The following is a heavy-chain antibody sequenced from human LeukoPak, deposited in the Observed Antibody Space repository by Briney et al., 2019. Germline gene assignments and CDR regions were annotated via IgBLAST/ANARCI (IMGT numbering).Heavy chain of an antibody. D-gene: IGHD6-19*01. J-gene: IGHJ4*02. CDR3: ARAFMAGTFDY. V-gene: IGHV1-2*02. Sequence: ASVKVSCKASGYTFTGYYMHWVRQAPGQGLEWMGWVNPNSGGTNYAQKSQGRVTMTRDTSISTAYMELSRLRSDDTAVYYCARAFMAGTFDYWGQGTLVTVSS. CDR1: GYTFTGYY. CDR2: VNPNSGGT.